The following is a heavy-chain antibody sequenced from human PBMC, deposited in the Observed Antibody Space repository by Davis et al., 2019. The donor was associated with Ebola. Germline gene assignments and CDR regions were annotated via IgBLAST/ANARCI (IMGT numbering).Heavy chain of an antibody. CDR1: GFTFSSYW. CDR3: ARDRPLDFFFGDYYGMDV. Sequence: GESLKISCAASGFTFSSYWMHWVRQAPGKGLVWVAVISYDGSNKYYADSVKGRFTISRDNAKNSLYLQMNSLRAEDTAVYYCARDRPLDFFFGDYYGMDVWGQGTTVTVSS. J-gene: IGHJ6*02. D-gene: IGHD3-16*01. V-gene: IGHV3-30-3*01. CDR2: ISYDGSNK.